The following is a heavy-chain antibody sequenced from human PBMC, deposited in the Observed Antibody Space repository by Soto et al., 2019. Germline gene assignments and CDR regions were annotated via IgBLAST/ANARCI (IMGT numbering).Heavy chain of an antibody. D-gene: IGHD3-10*01. V-gene: IGHV4-39*01. CDR2: IYYSGST. J-gene: IGHJ4*02. CDR3: ARHPTGLLWFGESPYYFDY. CDR1: GGSISSSSYY. Sequence: QLQLQESGPGLVKPSETLSLTCTVSGGSISSSSYYWGWIRQPPGKGLEWIGSIYYSGSTYYNPSLKSRVTISVDTSKNQFSLKLSSVTAADTAVYYCARHPTGLLWFGESPYYFDYWGQGTLVTVSS.